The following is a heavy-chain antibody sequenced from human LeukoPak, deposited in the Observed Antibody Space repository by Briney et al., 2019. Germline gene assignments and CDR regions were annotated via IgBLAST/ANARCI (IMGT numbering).Heavy chain of an antibody. V-gene: IGHV4-39*07. Sequence: SETLSLTCTVSGGSISSSSYYWGWIRQPPGKGLEWIGSIYYSGSTYYNPSLKSRVTISVDTSKNQFSLKLSSVTAADTAVYYCARSNPRSPYYFDYWGQGTLVTVSS. CDR3: ARSNPRSPYYFDY. J-gene: IGHJ4*02. CDR1: GGSISSSSYY. CDR2: IYYSGST.